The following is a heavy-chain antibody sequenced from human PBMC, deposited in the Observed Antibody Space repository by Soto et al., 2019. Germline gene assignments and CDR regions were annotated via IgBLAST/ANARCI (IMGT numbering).Heavy chain of an antibody. CDR1: GYTFTSYY. J-gene: IGHJ4*02. CDR2: INPSGGRT. CDR3: ARGGPDYYDSSGYYGY. Sequence: SLKVSCKASGYTFTSYYMPWVRQAPGRGLEWMGIINPSGGRTSYAQKFQGRVTMTRDTSTSTVYMELSSLRSEDTAVYYCARGGPDYYDSSGYYGYGGQGTLVPVSS. D-gene: IGHD3-22*01. V-gene: IGHV1-46*01.